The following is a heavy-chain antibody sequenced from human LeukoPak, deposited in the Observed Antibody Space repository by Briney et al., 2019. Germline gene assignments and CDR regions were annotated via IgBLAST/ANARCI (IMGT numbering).Heavy chain of an antibody. J-gene: IGHJ4*02. CDR3: VSTLEGYSGYDFGY. D-gene: IGHD5-12*01. V-gene: IGHV3-21*01. Sequence: GGSLRLSCAASGFTFSTYSMNWVRQAPGKGLEWVSSISSSSSYIYYADSVKGRFTISRDNAKNSLYLQMNSLRAEDTAVYYCVSTLEGYSGYDFGYWGQGTLVTVSS. CDR1: GFTFSTYS. CDR2: ISSSSSYI.